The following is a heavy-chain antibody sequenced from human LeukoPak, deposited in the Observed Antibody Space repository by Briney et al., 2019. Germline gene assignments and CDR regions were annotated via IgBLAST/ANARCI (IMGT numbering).Heavy chain of an antibody. Sequence: GGSLRLSCAASGFTFNNYWMTWVPQAPGKGLEWVAHIHESGSYQNYVDSVRGRFTVSRDNTKRVLYLQMDSLRAEDTAVYYCARDIPGGASFLDQWGQGTLVTVSS. V-gene: IGHV3-7*01. J-gene: IGHJ5*02. CDR3: ARDIPGGASFLDQ. CDR2: IHESGSYQ. D-gene: IGHD5-18*01. CDR1: GFTFNNYW.